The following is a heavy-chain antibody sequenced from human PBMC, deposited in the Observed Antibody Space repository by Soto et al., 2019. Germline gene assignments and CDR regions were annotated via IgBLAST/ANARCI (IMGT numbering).Heavy chain of an antibody. J-gene: IGHJ5*02. CDR2: IHYSGRA. Sequence: WTWIRHHPGKGLEWVGNIHYSGRANYNPSLESRITISVDTSNNQFSLKVTSVTAADTAVYFCARGTYYYGSGSYPWFDPWGQGTPVTVSS. D-gene: IGHD3-10*01. CDR3: ARGTYYYGSGSYPWFDP. V-gene: IGHV4-31*02.